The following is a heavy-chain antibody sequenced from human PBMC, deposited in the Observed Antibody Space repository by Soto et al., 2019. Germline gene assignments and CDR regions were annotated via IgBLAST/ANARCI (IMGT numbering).Heavy chain of an antibody. CDR1: GYSFTSYW. D-gene: IGHD3-22*01. V-gene: IGHV5-10-1*01. J-gene: IGHJ6*02. Sequence: GESLKISCKGSGYSFTSYWISWVRQMPGKGLEWMGRIDPSDSYTNYSPSFQGHVTISADKSISTAYLQWSSLKASDTAMYYCARHYYYDSSGYPTWYYYGMDVWGQGTTVTFSS. CDR2: IDPSDSYT. CDR3: ARHYYYDSSGYPTWYYYGMDV.